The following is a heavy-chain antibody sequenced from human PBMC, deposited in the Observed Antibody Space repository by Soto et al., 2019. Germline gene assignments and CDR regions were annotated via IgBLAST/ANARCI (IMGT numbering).Heavy chain of an antibody. J-gene: IGHJ6*03. CDR2: IIPILGIA. D-gene: IGHD2-2*01. CDR3: ARERAYCSSTSCYVRAYYYYMDV. V-gene: IGHV1-69*08. CDR1: GGTFSSYT. Sequence: QVQLVQSGAEVKKPGSSVKVSCKASGGTFSSYTISWVRQAPGQGLEWMGRIIPILGIANYAQKFQGRVTITADKSTSTADMELSSLRSEDTAVYYCARERAYCSSTSCYVRAYYYYMDVWGKGTTVTVSS.